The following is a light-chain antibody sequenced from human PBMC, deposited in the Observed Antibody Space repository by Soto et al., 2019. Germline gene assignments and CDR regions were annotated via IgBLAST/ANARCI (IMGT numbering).Light chain of an antibody. CDR2: AAS. J-gene: IGKJ1*01. CDR3: QQYNSL. V-gene: IGKV1-39*01. Sequence: DIQMTQSPSSLSASVGDRVTITCRASQSISSYLNWYQQKPGKAPKLLIYAASSLQSGVPSRFSGSASGTEFTLTISSLQPDDFATYYCQQYNSLFGQGTKVDIK. CDR1: QSISSY.